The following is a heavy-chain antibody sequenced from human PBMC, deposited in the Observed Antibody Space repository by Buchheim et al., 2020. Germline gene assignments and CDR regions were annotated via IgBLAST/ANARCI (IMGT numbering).Heavy chain of an antibody. V-gene: IGHV4-34*01. CDR1: GGSFSGYY. Sequence: QVQLQQWGAGLLKPSETLSLTCAVYGGSFSGYYWSWIRQRPGKGLEWIGEINHSGSTNYNPSLKSRVTISVDTSKNQFSLKLSSVTAADTAVYYCARGDDFWSGYCIWGQGTL. D-gene: IGHD3-3*01. CDR3: ARGDDFWSGYCI. CDR2: INHSGST. J-gene: IGHJ4*02.